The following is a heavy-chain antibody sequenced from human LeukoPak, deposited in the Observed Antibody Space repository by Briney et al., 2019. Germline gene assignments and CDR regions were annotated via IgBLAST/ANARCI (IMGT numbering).Heavy chain of an antibody. CDR2: ISPDGSTT. CDR3: ARGGAFHAFDI. CDR1: GFTFSNYW. V-gene: IGHV3-74*01. J-gene: IGHJ3*02. Sequence: GGSLRLSCAASGFTFSNYWIHWVRQAPGKGLIWVSRISPDGSTTGYADSVKGRFTISRDNVKNTLSLQMDSLRAEDTAVYYCARGGAFHAFDIWGQGTMVTVSS.